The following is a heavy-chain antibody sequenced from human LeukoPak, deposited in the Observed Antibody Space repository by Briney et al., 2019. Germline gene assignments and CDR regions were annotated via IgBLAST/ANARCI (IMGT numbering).Heavy chain of an antibody. CDR3: ARGRLVATIPFDY. V-gene: IGHV4-38-2*01. CDR1: GYSISSGYY. D-gene: IGHD5-12*01. Sequence: PSETLSLTCAVSGYSISSGYYWGWIRQPPGKGLEWIGSIYHSGSTYYNPSLKSRVTISVDTSKNQFSLKLSSVTVADTAVYYCARGRLVATIPFDYWGQGTLVTVSS. J-gene: IGHJ4*02. CDR2: IYHSGST.